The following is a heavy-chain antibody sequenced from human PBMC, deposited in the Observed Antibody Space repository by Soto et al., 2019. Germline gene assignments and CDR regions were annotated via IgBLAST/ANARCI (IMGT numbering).Heavy chain of an antibody. J-gene: IGHJ4*02. CDR2: ISGSGGST. V-gene: IGHV3-23*01. CDR3: AKDLVKLRQYPLVDY. Sequence: PGGSLRLSCAASGFTFSSYAMSWVRQAPGKGLEWVSAISGSGGSTYYADSVKGRFTISRDNSKNTLYLQMNSLRAEDTAVYYCAKDLVKLRQYPLVDYWGQGTLVTVSS. CDR1: GFTFSSYA. D-gene: IGHD2-2*01.